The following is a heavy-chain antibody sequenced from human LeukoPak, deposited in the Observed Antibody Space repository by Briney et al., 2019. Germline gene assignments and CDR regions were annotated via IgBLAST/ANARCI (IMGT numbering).Heavy chain of an antibody. CDR3: AGGHDYDSSVAY. D-gene: IGHD3-22*01. J-gene: IGHJ4*02. V-gene: IGHV3-23*01. CDR1: GFTFSKYA. Sequence: GGSLRLSCAASGFTFSKYAMSWVRQSPGKGMEWLSTITGSGSSTYYADSVKGRFTISRDNSKNTVDLQMNSLRAEDTAVYYCAGGHDYDSSVAYWGQGTLVTVSS. CDR2: ITGSGSST.